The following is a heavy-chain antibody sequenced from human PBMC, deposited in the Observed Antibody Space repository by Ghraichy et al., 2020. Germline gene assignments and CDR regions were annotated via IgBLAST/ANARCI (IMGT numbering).Heavy chain of an antibody. V-gene: IGHV4-38-2*01. CDR1: GYSITHGYY. J-gene: IGHJ5*02. D-gene: IGHD3-3*01. CDR2: IDHSGRT. Sequence: SETLSLTCVVSGYSITHGYYWGWIRQSPGKGLEWLGSIDHSGRTYYNPSLKSRVTISADTSKNQFSLKVNSVTAADTAAYYCARVPHSITIFGVLLMRFDPWGHGILITVSS. CDR3: ARVPHSITIFGVLLMRFDP.